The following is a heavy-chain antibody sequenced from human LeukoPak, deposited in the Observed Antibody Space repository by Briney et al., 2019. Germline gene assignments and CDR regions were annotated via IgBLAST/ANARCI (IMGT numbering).Heavy chain of an antibody. CDR1: GGSFSGYY. Sequence: SETLSLTCAVYGGSFSGYYWSWIRQPPGKGLEWIGEINHSGSTNYNPSLKSRVTISVDTSKSQFSLKLSSVTAADTAVYYCAARDVLTGLHDYWGQGTLDTVSS. CDR3: AARDVLTGLHDY. CDR2: INHSGST. V-gene: IGHV4-34*01. D-gene: IGHD3-9*01. J-gene: IGHJ4*02.